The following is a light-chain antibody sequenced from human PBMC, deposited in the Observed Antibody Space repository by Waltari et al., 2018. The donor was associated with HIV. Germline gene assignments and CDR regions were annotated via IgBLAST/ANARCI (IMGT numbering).Light chain of an antibody. CDR3: MQGTDWPPM. J-gene: IGKJ1*01. Sequence: DVVMTQSPLSLPVTLEQPASISCRSRQSLVYSDGNTYLSWFQQRPGQSPRRLIYKVSNRDSGVPDRFSGSGSRTDFTLKISRVEADDVGIYYCMQGTDWPPMFGQGTKVEIK. CDR1: QSLVYSDGNTY. V-gene: IGKV2-30*01. CDR2: KVS.